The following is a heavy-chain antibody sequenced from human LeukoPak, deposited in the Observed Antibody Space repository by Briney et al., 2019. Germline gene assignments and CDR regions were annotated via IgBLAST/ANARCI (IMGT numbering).Heavy chain of an antibody. CDR3: AGVSRASFDY. Sequence: TGGSLRLSCAASGFTFSSYAMHWVRQAPGKGLEWVAVISYDGSNKYYADSVKGRFTISRDNSKNTLYLQMNSLRAEDTAVYYCAGVSRASFDYWGQGTLVTVSS. CDR1: GFTFSSYA. CDR2: ISYDGSNK. D-gene: IGHD2-2*01. J-gene: IGHJ4*02. V-gene: IGHV3-30-3*01.